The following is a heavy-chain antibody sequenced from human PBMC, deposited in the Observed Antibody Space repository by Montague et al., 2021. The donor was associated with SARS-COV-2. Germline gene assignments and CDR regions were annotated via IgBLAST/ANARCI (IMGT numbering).Heavy chain of an antibody. D-gene: IGHD2-2*01. J-gene: IGHJ6*02. Sequence: SLRLSCAASGFTFSSYAMHWVHQAPGKGLEWVAVISYVGSNKYYADSVKGRFTISRDNSKNTLYLQMNSLRAEDTAVYYCVGQLLFHYYGMDVWGQGTTVTVSS. V-gene: IGHV3-30*04. CDR3: VGQLLFHYYGMDV. CDR1: GFTFSSYA. CDR2: ISYVGSNK.